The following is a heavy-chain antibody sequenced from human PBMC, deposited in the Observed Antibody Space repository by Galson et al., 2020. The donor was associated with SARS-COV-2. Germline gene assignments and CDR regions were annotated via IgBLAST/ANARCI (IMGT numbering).Heavy chain of an antibody. CDR2: ISSSGSTI. CDR1: GFTSSSYE. D-gene: IGHD3-10*01. J-gene: IGHJ6*02. CDR3: ARDSRHPITMVRGGIIAGYYYGMGV. V-gene: IGHV3-48*03. Sequence: SCAASGFTSSSYEMNWLRQAPGKGLERVSYISSSGSTIYYEDSVKRRFTTSRDNDKNSLYQQMNSLRAEDTAVYYCARDSRHPITMVRGGIIAGYYYGMGVWGQGTAVTGSS.